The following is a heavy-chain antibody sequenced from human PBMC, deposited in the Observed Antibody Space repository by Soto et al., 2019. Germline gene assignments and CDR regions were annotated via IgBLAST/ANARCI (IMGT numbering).Heavy chain of an antibody. CDR3: AKAHFDTTWVRCPFDY. V-gene: IGHV3-23*01. J-gene: IGHJ4*02. D-gene: IGHD5-18*01. Sequence: GGSLRLSCVASGFTFSSYAMSWVRQAPGKGPEWVSGISGSGDGTYYADSVKGRFTISRDNSKNTLYLQMNSLRAEDTADYYCAKAHFDTTWVRCPFDYWGQGTLVTVSS. CDR2: ISGSGDGT. CDR1: GFTFSSYA.